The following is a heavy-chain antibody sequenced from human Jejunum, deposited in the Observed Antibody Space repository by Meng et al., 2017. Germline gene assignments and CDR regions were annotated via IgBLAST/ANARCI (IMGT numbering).Heavy chain of an antibody. CDR3: ARKGGTYSTGHFPHFDY. CDR1: GVSSSSDNW. D-gene: IGHD6-19*01. V-gene: IGHV4-4*02. J-gene: IGHJ4*02. CDR2: IFRTGTS. Sequence: QVPLQESGPGLVKPSGTLSLPCAVSGVSSSSDNWWSRVRQPPGKGPEWIGDIFRTGTSNYSPSLRSRVAIYMDQSKNQFSLSLNSVTAADTAVYYCARKGGTYSTGHFPHFDYWGQGTLVTVSS.